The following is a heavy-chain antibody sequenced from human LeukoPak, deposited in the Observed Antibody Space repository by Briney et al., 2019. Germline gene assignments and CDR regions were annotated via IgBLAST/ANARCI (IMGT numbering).Heavy chain of an antibody. J-gene: IGHJ5*02. Sequence: PSETLSLTCAVYGGSFSGYYWSWIRQPPGKGLEWIGEINHSGSTNYNPSLKSRVTISVDTSKNHFSLKLSSVTAADTAVYYCARSGYCSSTSCYRPGWFDPWGQGTLVTVSS. D-gene: IGHD2-2*03. CDR1: GGSFSGYY. CDR3: ARSGYCSSTSCYRPGWFDP. CDR2: INHSGST. V-gene: IGHV4-34*01.